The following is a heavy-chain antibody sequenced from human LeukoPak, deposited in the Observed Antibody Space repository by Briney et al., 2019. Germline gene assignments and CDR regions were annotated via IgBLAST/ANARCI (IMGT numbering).Heavy chain of an antibody. V-gene: IGHV3-53*01. D-gene: IGHD4-17*01. CDR3: ARDNRVTTGAFDI. Sequence: GGSLRLSCAASGFTVSSNYMSWVRQAPGKGLEWVSVIYSGGSTYYADSVKGRFTISRDNSKNTLYLQMNSLRAEDTAVYYCARDNRVTTGAFDIWGQGTMVTVSS. CDR2: IYSGGST. J-gene: IGHJ3*02. CDR1: GFTVSSNY.